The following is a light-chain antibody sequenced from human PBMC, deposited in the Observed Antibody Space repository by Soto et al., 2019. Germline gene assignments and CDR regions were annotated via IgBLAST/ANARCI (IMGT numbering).Light chain of an antibody. V-gene: IGKV3-15*01. Sequence: EIVMTQSPATLSVSPGERATLSCRASQSVGTNLVWYQHKPGQAPRPLIYGASIRATGVPTRFSGSRSGAEFTLTINSLQSEDFAVYYCQPYNNWPLTFGGGTKVDIK. J-gene: IGKJ4*01. CDR1: QSVGTN. CDR2: GAS. CDR3: QPYNNWPLT.